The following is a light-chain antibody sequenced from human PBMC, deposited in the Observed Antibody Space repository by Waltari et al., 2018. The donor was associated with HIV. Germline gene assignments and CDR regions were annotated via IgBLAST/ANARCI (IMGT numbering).Light chain of an antibody. J-gene: IGLJ3*02. CDR1: SDINVGSYR. V-gene: IGLV5-45*02. CDR2: YKSDSDK. CDR3: MIWHNTAYWV. Sequence: QAVLTQPSSLSASPGASASLTCTLRSDINVGSYRIYWYQQKPGSPPQYLLRYKSDSDKQQASGVPSRFSGSKDVSANAGILLISGLQSEDEADYYCMIWHNTAYWVLGGGTKLTVL.